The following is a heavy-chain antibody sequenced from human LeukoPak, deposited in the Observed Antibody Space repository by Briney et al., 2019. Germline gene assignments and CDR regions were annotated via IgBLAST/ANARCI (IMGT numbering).Heavy chain of an antibody. Sequence: PSETLSLTCTVSGGSISSSSYYWGWIRQPPGEGLEWIGSIYYSGSTYYNPSLKSRVTIPVDTSKNQFSLKLSSVTAADTAVYYCARSPIAAAGTPYWGQGTLVTVSS. CDR3: ARSPIAAAGTPY. D-gene: IGHD6-13*01. CDR2: IYYSGST. J-gene: IGHJ4*02. CDR1: GGSISSSSYY. V-gene: IGHV4-39*01.